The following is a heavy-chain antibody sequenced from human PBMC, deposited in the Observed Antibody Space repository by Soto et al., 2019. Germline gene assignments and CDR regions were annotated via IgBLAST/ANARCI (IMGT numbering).Heavy chain of an antibody. J-gene: IGHJ6*02. CDR1: GSSISSGVYS. Sequence: SETLSLTCGVSGSSISSGVYSWSWIRQPPGKGLEWIGYIYHSGSTNYNPSLKSRVTISVDKSKNQLSLKLSSVTAADTAVYYCARANVMSGSYYYYYYYGMDVWGQGTTVSVSS. CDR3: ARANVMSGSYYYYYYYGMDV. D-gene: IGHD1-26*01. CDR2: IYHSGST. V-gene: IGHV4-30-2*01.